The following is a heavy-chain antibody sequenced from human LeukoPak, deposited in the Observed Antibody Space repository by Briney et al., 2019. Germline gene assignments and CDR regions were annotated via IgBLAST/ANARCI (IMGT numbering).Heavy chain of an antibody. CDR1: GGSISSSSYY. J-gene: IGHJ6*03. CDR3: ARLGGCSSTSCYPQYYYYYYMDV. V-gene: IGHV4-39*01. CDR2: IYYSGST. Sequence: SETLSLTCTVSGGSISSSSYYWGWIRQPRGKGLEWIGSIYYSGSTYYSPSLKSRVTISVDTSKNQFSLKLSSVTAADTAVYYCARLGGCSSTSCYPQYYYYYYMDVWGKGTTVTVSS. D-gene: IGHD2-2*01.